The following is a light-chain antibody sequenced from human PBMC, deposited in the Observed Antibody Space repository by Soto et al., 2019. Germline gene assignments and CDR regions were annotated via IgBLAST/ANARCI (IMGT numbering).Light chain of an antibody. Sequence: QSVLPQPASVSGSPGQSITISCTGTSSDIGAYNSVSWYHQYPGRAPKLMIYEVSNRPSGVSARFSASKSGNTASLTISGLQAEDEADYYCNSRGGSRPYYVFGTGTKLTVL. V-gene: IGLV2-14*01. CDR1: SSDIGAYNS. CDR3: NSRGGSRPYYV. J-gene: IGLJ1*01. CDR2: EVS.